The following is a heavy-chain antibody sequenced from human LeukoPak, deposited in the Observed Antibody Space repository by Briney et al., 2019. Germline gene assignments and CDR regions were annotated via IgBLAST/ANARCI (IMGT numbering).Heavy chain of an antibody. D-gene: IGHD4-17*01. J-gene: IGHJ6*02. CDR3: AREAWVSGDSKYRYYGIDV. CDR2: IDYSGST. Sequence: SETLSLTCTVSGASISSYYWSWIPQPPGKGLEWIGYIDYSGSTNYTPSLKSRVTISVDTSKNQFSLKLSSVTAADTALYYCAREAWVSGDSKYRYYGIDVWGQGTTVTVSS. CDR1: GASISSYY. V-gene: IGHV4-59*01.